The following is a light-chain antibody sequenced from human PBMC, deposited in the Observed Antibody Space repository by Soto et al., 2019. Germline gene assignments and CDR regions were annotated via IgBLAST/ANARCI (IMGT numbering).Light chain of an antibody. CDR3: SSYTSFDTVI. J-gene: IGLJ2*01. V-gene: IGLV2-18*02. CDR2: EVT. Sequence: QSALTQPPSVSGSPGLSVTISCTGSSSDIGSYTRVSWYQQPPASALKLLIYEVTRRASGAPDRFSGSASGNTASLTISGVQAEDEADYYCSSYTSFDTVIFGGGTKLTVL. CDR1: SSDIGSYTR.